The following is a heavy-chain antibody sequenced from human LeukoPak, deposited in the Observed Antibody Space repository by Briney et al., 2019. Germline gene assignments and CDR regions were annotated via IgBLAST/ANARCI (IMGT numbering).Heavy chain of an antibody. CDR1: GFTFSSYA. D-gene: IGHD6-13*01. CDR3: AKDRLAAAGPNWFDP. CDR2: ISGSGGST. Sequence: GGSLRLSCAASGFTFSSYAMSWVRQAPGKGLEWVSAISGSGGSTYYADSVKGRFTISRDNSNNTLYLQMNSLRAEDTAVYYCAKDRLAAAGPNWFDPWGQGTLVTVSS. V-gene: IGHV3-23*01. J-gene: IGHJ5*02.